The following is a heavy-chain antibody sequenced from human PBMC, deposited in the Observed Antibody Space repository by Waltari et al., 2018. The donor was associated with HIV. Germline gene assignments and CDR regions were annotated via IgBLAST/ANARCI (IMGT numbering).Heavy chain of an antibody. CDR2: IYTSGST. V-gene: IGHV4-4*07. D-gene: IGHD2-2*01. Sequence: QVQLQESGPGLVKASETLSLTCTVSGGSIRSYYWSWFRQPAGKGLEWIGRIYTSGSTNYNSSLKSRVTMSIDTSKNQFFLKLSSVTAADTAVYYCAREYCSSTSCSPNGRLGAFDIWGQGTMVTVSS. J-gene: IGHJ3*02. CDR3: AREYCSSTSCSPNGRLGAFDI. CDR1: GGSIRSYY.